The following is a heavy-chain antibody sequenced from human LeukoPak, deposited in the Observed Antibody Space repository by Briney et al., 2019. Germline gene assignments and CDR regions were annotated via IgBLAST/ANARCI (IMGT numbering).Heavy chain of an antibody. CDR1: GGSISSSSYY. CDR2: IYYSGST. V-gene: IGHV4-39*01. Sequence: SETLSLTCTVSGGSISSSSYYWGWIRQPPGKGLEWIGSIYYSGSTYYNPSLKSRVTISVDTSKNQFSLKLSSVTAADTAVYYCARQAQIPTHYFDYWGQGTLVTVSS. CDR3: ARQAQIPTHYFDY. J-gene: IGHJ4*02. D-gene: IGHD2-21*01.